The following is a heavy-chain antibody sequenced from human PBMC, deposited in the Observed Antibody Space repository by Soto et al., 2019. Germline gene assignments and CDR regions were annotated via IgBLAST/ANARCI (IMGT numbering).Heavy chain of an antibody. D-gene: IGHD3-10*01. CDR2: IYSNGNT. CDR1: GGSISSGAYY. V-gene: IGHV4-31*03. J-gene: IGHJ4*02. Sequence: QVQLQESGPGLVKPSQTLSLTCTVSGGSISSGAYYWSWIRQHPGKGLEWIGYIYSNGNTYYNPSLKGRLAISIDTPNNQFSLNLSSVTAADTAVYYCARGKGFGAYDYWGQGTLVTVSS. CDR3: ARGKGFGAYDY.